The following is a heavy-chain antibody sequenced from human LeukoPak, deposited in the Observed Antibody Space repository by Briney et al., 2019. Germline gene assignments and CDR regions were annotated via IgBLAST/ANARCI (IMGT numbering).Heavy chain of an antibody. J-gene: IGHJ4*02. V-gene: IGHV4-4*07. Sequence: RPSETLSLTCTVSGGSISSYYWSWIRQPAGKGLEWIGHIYTSGSTNYNPSLKSRVTISVDKSKNQFSLKLSSVTAADTAVYYCARSPPTYCTDGGCYSALLSDYWGLGILVTVSS. CDR2: IYTSGST. CDR3: ARSPPTYCTDGGCYSALLSDY. CDR1: GGSISSYY. D-gene: IGHD2-15*01.